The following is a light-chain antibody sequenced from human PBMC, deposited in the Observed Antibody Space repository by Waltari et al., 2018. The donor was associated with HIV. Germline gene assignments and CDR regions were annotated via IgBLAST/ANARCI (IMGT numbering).Light chain of an antibody. CDR1: RSNIGTSRY. V-gene: IGLV2-14*01. CDR3: NSFTNSGTLE. CDR2: EVT. Sequence: QSALPQPAPVSGSPGQSITISCTGARSNIGTSRYVYWYLQRPGQAPQPIIYEVTNRPSGVSHRFSGSKSGHTASLTISRLQPEDEAVYFCNSFTNSGTLEFGGGTKLTVL. J-gene: IGLJ3*02.